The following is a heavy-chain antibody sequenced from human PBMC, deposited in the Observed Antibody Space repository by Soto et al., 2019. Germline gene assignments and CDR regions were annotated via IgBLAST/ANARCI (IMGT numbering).Heavy chain of an antibody. Sequence: XQTLSLTCVISGYSVSINSAAWNLIRQSPSRGLEWLGRTYYRSKWYNDYAVSVKSRITINPDTSKNQFSLQLNSVTPEDTAVYYCARDGLTPIYYYYGMDVWGQGTTVTVSS. CDR2: TYYRSKWYN. J-gene: IGHJ6*02. CDR1: GYSVSINSAA. CDR3: ARDGLTPIYYYYGMDV. V-gene: IGHV6-1*01. D-gene: IGHD3-9*01.